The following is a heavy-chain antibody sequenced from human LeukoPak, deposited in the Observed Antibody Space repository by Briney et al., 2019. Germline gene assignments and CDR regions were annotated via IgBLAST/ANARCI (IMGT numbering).Heavy chain of an antibody. Sequence: SETLSLTCAVYGGSFSGYYWSWIRQPPGKGLEWIGEIKHSGSTNYNPSLKSRVTISVDTSKNQFSLKLSSVTAADTAVYYCARGPGIAVAGLIDYWGQGTLVTVSS. CDR2: IKHSGST. D-gene: IGHD6-19*01. J-gene: IGHJ4*02. V-gene: IGHV4-34*01. CDR1: GGSFSGYY. CDR3: ARGPGIAVAGLIDY.